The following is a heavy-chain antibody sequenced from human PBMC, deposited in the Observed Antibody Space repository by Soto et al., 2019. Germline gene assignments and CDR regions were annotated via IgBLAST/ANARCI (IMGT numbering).Heavy chain of an antibody. V-gene: IGHV5-10-1*01. Sequence: PGESLKISCKASGYSFSSYWSNWVRQMPGKGLEWLGRVDPSDSYTNYSPSFQGHVSISADKSISTSYLQWSSLKASDTAMYYCARPVSRDDHHYDFWGQGTVVTVSS. CDR1: GYSFSSYW. CDR3: ARPVSRDDHHYDF. CDR2: VDPSDSYT. D-gene: IGHD2-2*01. J-gene: IGHJ4*02.